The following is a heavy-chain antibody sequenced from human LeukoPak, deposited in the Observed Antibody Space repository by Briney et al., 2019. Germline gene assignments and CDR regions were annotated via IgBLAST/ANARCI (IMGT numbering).Heavy chain of an antibody. J-gene: IGHJ4*02. CDR3: AKDTGAGSYGESFDY. CDR1: GFTVSSNY. V-gene: IGHV3-23*01. D-gene: IGHD4-17*01. CDR2: ISGSGGST. Sequence: GGSLRLSCAASGFTVSSNYMSWVRQAPGKGLEWVSAISGSGGSTYYADSVKGRFTISRDNSKNTLYLQMNSLRAEDTAVYYCAKDTGAGSYGESFDYWGQGTLVTVSS.